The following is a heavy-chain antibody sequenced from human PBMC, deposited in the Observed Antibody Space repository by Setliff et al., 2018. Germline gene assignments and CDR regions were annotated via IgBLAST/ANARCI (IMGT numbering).Heavy chain of an antibody. V-gene: IGHV1-18*01. Sequence: GASVKVSCKASGYTFSTYDISWVRQAPGQGLEWMGWISAYDGNTHYAQNLQGRVTMTTDTSTGTAYMELRSMRSDDTAVYYCARGWGSGWSKEGAFDIWGQGTMVTVSS. J-gene: IGHJ3*02. CDR3: ARGWGSGWSKEGAFDI. D-gene: IGHD6-19*01. CDR1: GYTFSTYD. CDR2: ISAYDGNT.